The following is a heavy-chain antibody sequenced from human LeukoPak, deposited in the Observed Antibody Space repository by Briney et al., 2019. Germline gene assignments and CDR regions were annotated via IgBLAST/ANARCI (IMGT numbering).Heavy chain of an antibody. CDR2: ISSSSSYI. J-gene: IGHJ5*02. Sequence: GGSLRLSCAASGFTFSSYSMNWVRQAPGKGLEWVSSISSSSSYIYYADSVKGRFTISKDNAKNSLCLQMNSLRAEDTAVYYCARDQDCSSTSCYLGWFDPWGQGTLVTVSS. CDR3: ARDQDCSSTSCYLGWFDP. CDR1: GFTFSSYS. D-gene: IGHD2-2*01. V-gene: IGHV3-21*01.